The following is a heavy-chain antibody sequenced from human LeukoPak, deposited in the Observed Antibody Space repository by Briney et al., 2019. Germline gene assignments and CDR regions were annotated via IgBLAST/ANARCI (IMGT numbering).Heavy chain of an antibody. CDR2: INHSGSA. Sequence: SETLSLTCAVYGGSFSGYYWSWIRQPPGKGLEWIGEINHSGSANYNPSLKSRVTISVDTSKNQFSLKLSSVTAADTAVYYCARGYYYMDVWGKGTTVTVSS. CDR3: ARGYYYMDV. J-gene: IGHJ6*03. CDR1: GGSFSGYY. V-gene: IGHV4-34*01.